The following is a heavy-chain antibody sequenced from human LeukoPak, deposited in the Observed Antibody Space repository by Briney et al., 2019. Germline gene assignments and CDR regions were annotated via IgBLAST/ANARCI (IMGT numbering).Heavy chain of an antibody. D-gene: IGHD2-2*01. CDR1: GFTFNTYS. CDR3: ANHFACGSTSCPPFDS. J-gene: IGHJ4*02. Sequence: GGSLRLSCAASGFTFNTYSMNWVRQAPGKGLEWVSSISDNSNYIYYSDSVEGRFTISRDNAKNSLYLQMNSQRVEDTAVYYCANHFACGSTSCPPFDSWGQGTLVTVSS. V-gene: IGHV3-21*01. CDR2: ISDNSNYI.